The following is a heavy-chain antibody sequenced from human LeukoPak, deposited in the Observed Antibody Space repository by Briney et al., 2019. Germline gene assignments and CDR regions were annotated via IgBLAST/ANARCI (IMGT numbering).Heavy chain of an antibody. CDR3: TGVSYYNGWGY. Sequence: GGSLTLSCAASGFTFSASAMHWVRQASGKGLEWVGRIRSKPNNYATAYGESVKGRFTISRDDSKNTAYLQMNSQKTEDTAVYYCTGVSYYNGWGYWGQGTLVTVSS. V-gene: IGHV3-73*01. CDR2: IRSKPNNYAT. D-gene: IGHD3-10*01. CDR1: GFTFSASA. J-gene: IGHJ4*02.